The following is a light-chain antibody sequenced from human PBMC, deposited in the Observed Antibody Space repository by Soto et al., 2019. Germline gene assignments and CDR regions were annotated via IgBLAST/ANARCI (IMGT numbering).Light chain of an antibody. CDR1: QSISSS. CDR2: DAS. J-gene: IGKJ1*01. Sequence: EIVLTQSPATLSLSPGERATLSCRASQSISSSLVWYQQKPGQAPRLLIYDASTRATGFPARFSGSGSGTDFTLTIGSLEPEDFAVYYCQQRSEWPRTFGQGTKVDIK. CDR3: QQRSEWPRT. V-gene: IGKV3-11*01.